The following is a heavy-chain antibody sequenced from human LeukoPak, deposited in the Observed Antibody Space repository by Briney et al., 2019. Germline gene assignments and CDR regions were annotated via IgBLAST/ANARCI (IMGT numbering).Heavy chain of an antibody. CDR1: GYSFTSYS. Sequence: ASVKVSCKASGYSFTSYSISWVPHAPGQGLEWVAWISADNGDTNYAQNLQSSVTLTTDTSPSTAYMELRSLRSEDTAGYYCARDLVTRAAVGWFDPWGQGTLVTVSS. J-gene: IGHJ5*02. CDR3: ARDLVTRAAVGWFDP. CDR2: ISADNGDT. V-gene: IGHV1-18*01. D-gene: IGHD4-23*01.